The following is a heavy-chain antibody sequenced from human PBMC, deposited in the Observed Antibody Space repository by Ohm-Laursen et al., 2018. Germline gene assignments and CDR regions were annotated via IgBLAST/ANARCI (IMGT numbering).Heavy chain of an antibody. CDR1: GFTFSSYS. Sequence: LSLTCAASGFTFSSYSMNWVRQAPGKGLEWVSSISSISTYIYYADSVKGRFTISRDNAKKSVYLQMNSLRAEDTAVYYCARLSGYQTFDYWGQGTLVTVSS. D-gene: IGHD5-12*01. J-gene: IGHJ4*02. V-gene: IGHV3-21*01. CDR2: ISSISTYI. CDR3: ARLSGYQTFDY.